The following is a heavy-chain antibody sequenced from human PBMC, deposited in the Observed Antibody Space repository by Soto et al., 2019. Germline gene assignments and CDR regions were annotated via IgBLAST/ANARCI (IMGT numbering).Heavy chain of an antibody. V-gene: IGHV1-2*02. CDR3: ARGAGRIATTGTGY. D-gene: IGHD6-13*01. CDR1: GYTFIGYF. J-gene: IGHJ4*02. CDR2: INPNSGDT. Sequence: GASVKVSCKASGYTFIGYFIHWVRQAPGQGLEWMGWINPNSGDTNYAQKFQGRVAMTSDTSISTAYMELSRLRSDDTAVYYCARGAGRIATTGTGYWGQGTTVTVSS.